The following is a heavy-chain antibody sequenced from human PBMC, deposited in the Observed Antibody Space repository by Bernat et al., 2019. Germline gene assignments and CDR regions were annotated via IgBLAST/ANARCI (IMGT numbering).Heavy chain of an antibody. CDR2: IYYSAST. CDR1: SISSYY. D-gene: IGHD2-15*01. Sequence: SISSYYWSWIRQPPGKGLEWIGYIYYSASTNYNPSLKSRVTISVDTSKNQFSLKMSSVTAADTAVYYCARDLLGWFERWG. J-gene: IGHJ5*02. CDR3: ARDLLGWFER. V-gene: IGHV4-59*01.